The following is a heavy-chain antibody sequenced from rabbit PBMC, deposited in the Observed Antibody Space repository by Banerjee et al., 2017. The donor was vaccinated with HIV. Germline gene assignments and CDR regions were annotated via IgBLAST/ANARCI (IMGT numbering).Heavy chain of an antibody. CDR3: ARLGDGAFKL. Sequence: QSLEESGGDLVKPGASLTLTCTASGFSFSSSYYMCWVRQAPGKGLEWIACIYTGDGNTYYASWAKGRFTISKTSSTTVTLQMTSLTAADTATYFCARLGDGAFKLWGQGTLVTVS. V-gene: IGHV1S40*01. CDR1: GFSFSSSYY. D-gene: IGHD2-1*01. CDR2: IYTGDGNT. J-gene: IGHJ4*01.